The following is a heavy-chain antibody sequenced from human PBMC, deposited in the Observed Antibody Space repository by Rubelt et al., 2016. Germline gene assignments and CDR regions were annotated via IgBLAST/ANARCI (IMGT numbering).Heavy chain of an antibody. Sequence: QVQLQQWGAGLLKPSETLSLTCAVYGGSFSGYYWSWIRQPPGKGLGWVGEINHSGSTNYNPSLKSRVTISVDTSKNQVSLKLSSVTAADTAVYYCARVSGWYRAPGQDFDYWGQGTLVTVSS. V-gene: IGHV4-34*01. CDR3: ARVSGWYRAPGQDFDY. CDR2: INHSGST. D-gene: IGHD6-19*01. J-gene: IGHJ4*02. CDR1: GGSFSGYY.